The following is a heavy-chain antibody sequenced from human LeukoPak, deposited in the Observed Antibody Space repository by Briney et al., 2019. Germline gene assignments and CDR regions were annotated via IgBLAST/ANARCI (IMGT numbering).Heavy chain of an antibody. J-gene: IGHJ5*02. CDR2: ISVYNGNT. D-gene: IGHD5-24*01. CDR3: AREGWNCFDP. V-gene: IGHV1-18*01. Sequence: SVKVSCKASGYTFTSYGISWVRQAPGQGLEWMGWISVYNGNTNYAQRLQGRVTMTTDTSTSTAYMERRSLKSDDTSVYCCAREGWNCFDPWGQGTLVSV. CDR1: GYTFTSYG.